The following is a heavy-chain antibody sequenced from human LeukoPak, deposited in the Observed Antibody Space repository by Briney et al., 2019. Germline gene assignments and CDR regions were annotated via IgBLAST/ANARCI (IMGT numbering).Heavy chain of an antibody. CDR1: GYTLTGHY. CDR2: INPNTGAT. Sequence: ASVKVSCKASGYTLTGHYLHWVRQAPGQGLEWMGWINPNTGATTYAQRFQGRVTLTRDTSISTAYMDLSRLRPDDTAAYYCASVGVVADYGLDVWGQGTTVTVSS. V-gene: IGHV1-2*02. CDR3: ASVGVVADYGLDV. J-gene: IGHJ6*02. D-gene: IGHD2-15*01.